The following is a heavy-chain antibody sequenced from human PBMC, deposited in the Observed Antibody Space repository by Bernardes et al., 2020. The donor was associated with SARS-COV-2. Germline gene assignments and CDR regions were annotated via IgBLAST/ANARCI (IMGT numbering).Heavy chain of an antibody. CDR1: GGSISSYY. Sequence: SEPLSLTCTVSGGSISSYYLSWIRQPAGKGLEWIGRIYTSGSTNYNPSLKSRVTMSVDTSNNHFSLKLSSVTAADTAVYYCARDRAGVISGWGQGTLVTVSS. D-gene: IGHD2-21*01. CDR2: IYTSGST. V-gene: IGHV4-4*07. J-gene: IGHJ4*02. CDR3: ARDRAGVISG.